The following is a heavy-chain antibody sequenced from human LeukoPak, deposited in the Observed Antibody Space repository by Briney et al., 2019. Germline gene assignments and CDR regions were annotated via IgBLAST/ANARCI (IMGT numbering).Heavy chain of an antibody. D-gene: IGHD1-26*01. CDR3: ARVPGRTRYFDY. Sequence: GGSLRLSCAASGFTFTCRWMSWVRQTPGKGLEWVASIKQDGSEKFYADSVKGRFTISRDNAKNSLSLQVNSLRGEDTAVYYCARVPGRTRYFDYWGQGILVTVSS. J-gene: IGHJ4*02. CDR2: IKQDGSEK. V-gene: IGHV3-7*01. CDR1: GFTFTCRW.